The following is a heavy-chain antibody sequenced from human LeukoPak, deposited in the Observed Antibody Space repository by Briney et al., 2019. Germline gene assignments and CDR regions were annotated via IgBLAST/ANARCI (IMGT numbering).Heavy chain of an antibody. Sequence: PGGSLRLSCAASGFSPGDYWMSWVRQAPGKGLEWVANIDQGRSDKNYVDSVRGRFTISRDDATNSLYLQMSGLRADDTAMYFCARESTEERPGCWGQGTLVTVSS. V-gene: IGHV3-7*01. CDR1: GFSPGDYW. CDR2: IDQGRSDK. D-gene: IGHD1-1*01. CDR3: ARESTEERPGC. J-gene: IGHJ4*02.